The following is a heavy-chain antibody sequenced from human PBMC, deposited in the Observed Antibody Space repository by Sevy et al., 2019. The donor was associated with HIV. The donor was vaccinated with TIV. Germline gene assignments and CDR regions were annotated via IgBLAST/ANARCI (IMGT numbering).Heavy chain of an antibody. Sequence: SQNLSLTCDISGDSVSSISATWNWIRLSPSGGLEWLGRTYYRSKWQADYEVSLKSRLNINPDTSKNQFSLQLNSVTAEDTAVYYCARLVGNSWFDSWGQGSLVTVSS. J-gene: IGHJ5*01. CDR3: ARLVGNSWFDS. CDR1: GDSVSSISAT. V-gene: IGHV6-1*01. D-gene: IGHD2-21*01. CDR2: TYYRSKWQA.